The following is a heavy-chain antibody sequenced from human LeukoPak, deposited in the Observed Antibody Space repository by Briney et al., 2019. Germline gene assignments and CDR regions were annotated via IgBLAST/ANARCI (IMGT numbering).Heavy chain of an antibody. V-gene: IGHV5-51*01. Sequence: GESLKISCKGSGYNFTKYWIGWVRQMPGKGLGWMGIIYPGDSDTRYSPSFQGQVTISADKSIYTAYLQWSGLKASDTAMYYCAIGGHSSGWRQIDYWGQGTLVTVSS. D-gene: IGHD6-19*01. CDR3: AIGGHSSGWRQIDY. CDR2: IYPGDSDT. CDR1: GYNFTKYW. J-gene: IGHJ4*02.